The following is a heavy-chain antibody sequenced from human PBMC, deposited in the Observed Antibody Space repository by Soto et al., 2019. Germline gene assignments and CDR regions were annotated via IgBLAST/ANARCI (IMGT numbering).Heavy chain of an antibody. J-gene: IGHJ3*02. CDR1: GLNFSSYA. Sequence: AGGSMRLSSAAAGLNFSSYAMKWVRQETGKGLEWVSLIGESGSPTYYADSVKGRFTISRDNSKNTLYLQMNSLRAEDTAVYYCAKREQLLDAFDIWGQGTMVTVSS. V-gene: IGHV3-23*01. D-gene: IGHD6-13*01. CDR3: AKREQLLDAFDI. CDR2: IGESGSPT.